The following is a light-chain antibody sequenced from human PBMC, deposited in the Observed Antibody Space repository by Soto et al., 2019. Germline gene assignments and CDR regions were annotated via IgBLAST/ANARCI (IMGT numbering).Light chain of an antibody. CDR3: QQSYSTLLFT. Sequence: DIQMTQSPSSLSASVGDRVTITCRASQSISSYLNWYQQKPGKAPKLLIYAASSLQSGVPSRFSGSSSGKDFTLTISSLHPEDFATYYCQQSYSTLLFTFGPGTKVDIK. CDR2: AAS. CDR1: QSISSY. V-gene: IGKV1-39*01. J-gene: IGKJ3*01.